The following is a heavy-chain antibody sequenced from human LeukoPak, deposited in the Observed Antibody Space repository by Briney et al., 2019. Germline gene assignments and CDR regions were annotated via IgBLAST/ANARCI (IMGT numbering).Heavy chain of an antibody. V-gene: IGHV4-61*02. Sequence: SQTLSLTCTVSGASINSGSYSWTWIRQPAGKGLEWIGRVYISGSTNSTPSLRRRVTISVDTSKNQFSLKLSSVTAADTAVYYCARADRSGYFGTVVAFDIWGQGTMVTVSS. CDR2: VYISGST. J-gene: IGHJ3*02. CDR1: GASINSGSYS. CDR3: ARADRSGYFGTVVAFDI. D-gene: IGHD3-22*01.